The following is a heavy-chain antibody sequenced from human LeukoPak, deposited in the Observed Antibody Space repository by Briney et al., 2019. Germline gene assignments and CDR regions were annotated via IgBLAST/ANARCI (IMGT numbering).Heavy chain of an antibody. Sequence: SETLSLTCTVSGGSIRSNYWSWIRQPPGKGLEWIGYIYYSGSTNYSPSLKSRVTISVDTSKNQFSLKLSSVTAADTAVYYCARWVAAAGTDAFDIWGQGTMVTVSS. V-gene: IGHV4-59*08. CDR3: ARWVAAAGTDAFDI. J-gene: IGHJ3*02. D-gene: IGHD6-13*01. CDR1: GGSIRSNY. CDR2: IYYSGST.